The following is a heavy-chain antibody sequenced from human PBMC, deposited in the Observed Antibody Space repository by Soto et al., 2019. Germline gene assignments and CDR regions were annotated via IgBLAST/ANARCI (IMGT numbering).Heavy chain of an antibody. CDR2: IIPIFGTA. V-gene: IGHV1-69*12. CDR3: ARGGTEMAKIEGYYYYGMDV. CDR1: GGTFSSYA. D-gene: IGHD1-1*01. J-gene: IGHJ6*02. Sequence: QVQLVQSGAEVKKPGSSVKVSCKASGGTFSSYAISWVRQAPGQGLEWMGGIIPIFGTANYAQKFQGRVTITADESTSTAYMELSSLRSEDTAVYYCARGGTEMAKIEGYYYYGMDVWGQGTTVTVSS.